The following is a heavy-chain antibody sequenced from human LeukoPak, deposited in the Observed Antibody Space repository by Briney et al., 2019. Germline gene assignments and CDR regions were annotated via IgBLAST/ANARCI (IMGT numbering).Heavy chain of an antibody. CDR2: ISGSGGST. CDR3: ATEISLDSGWYPLDY. CDR1: GFTFSSYA. D-gene: IGHD6-19*01. V-gene: IGHV3-23*01. Sequence: GGSLRLSCAASGFTFSSYAMSWVRQAPGKGLEWVSAISGSGGSTYYADSVKGRFTISRDNSKNTLYLQMNSLRAEDTAVYYCATEISLDSGWYPLDYWGQGTLVTVSS. J-gene: IGHJ4*02.